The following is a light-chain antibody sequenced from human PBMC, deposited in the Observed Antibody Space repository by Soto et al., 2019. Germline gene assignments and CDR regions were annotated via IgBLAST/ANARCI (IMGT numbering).Light chain of an antibody. Sequence: DIQMTQSPSSLSASVGDRVTITCQASQDISNYLNWYQQKPGKAPKLLIYDASNLETGVPSRFSGSGSGTDFTFTISSLQPEDIATYYCQQYDNLPRGPPQFGPGTKVDIK. CDR1: QDISNY. V-gene: IGKV1-33*01. CDR2: DAS. J-gene: IGKJ3*01. CDR3: QQYDNLPRGPPQ.